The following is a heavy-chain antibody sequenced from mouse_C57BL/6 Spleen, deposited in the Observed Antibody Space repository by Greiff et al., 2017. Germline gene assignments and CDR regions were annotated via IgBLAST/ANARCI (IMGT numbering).Heavy chain of an antibody. CDR3: ARTGYGNYYYAMDY. V-gene: IGHV1-64*01. D-gene: IGHD2-1*01. CDR2: IHPNSGST. Sequence: QVQLQHPGAELVKPGASVKLSCKASGYTFTSYWMHWVKQRPGQGLEWIGMIHPNSGSTNYNEKFKSKATLTVDKSSSTAYMQLSSLTSEDSAVYYCARTGYGNYYYAMDYWGQGTSVTVSS. J-gene: IGHJ4*01. CDR1: GYTFTSYW.